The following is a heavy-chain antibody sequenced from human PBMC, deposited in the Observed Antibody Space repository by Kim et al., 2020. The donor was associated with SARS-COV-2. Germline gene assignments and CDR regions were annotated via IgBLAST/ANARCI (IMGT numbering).Heavy chain of an antibody. CDR1: GFMFHEYA. V-gene: IGHV3-20*04. CDR3: ARGATWNPY. J-gene: IGHJ4*02. Sequence: GGSLRLSCAASGFMFHEYAMTWVRQPPGKGLEWVSTISADGRATLYADSLEGRFTISRDNATKSLFLQMNSLRVEDTAFYYCARGATWNPYWGQGTRVTVSS. D-gene: IGHD1-1*01. CDR2: ISADGRAT.